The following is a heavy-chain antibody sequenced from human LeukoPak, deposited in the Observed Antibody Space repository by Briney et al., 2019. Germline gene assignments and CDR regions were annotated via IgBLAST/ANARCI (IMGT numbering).Heavy chain of an antibody. CDR3: ARGYRIRAIFGVVTRPSDY. J-gene: IGHJ4*02. CDR1: GGSISSSSYY. D-gene: IGHD3-3*01. Sequence: SETLSLTCTVSGGSISSSSYYWGWIRQPPGKGLEWIGSIYYSGSTYYNPSLKSRVTIPVDTSKNQFSLKLSSVTAADTAVYYCARGYRIRAIFGVVTRPSDYWGQGTLVTVSS. CDR2: IYYSGST. V-gene: IGHV4-39*07.